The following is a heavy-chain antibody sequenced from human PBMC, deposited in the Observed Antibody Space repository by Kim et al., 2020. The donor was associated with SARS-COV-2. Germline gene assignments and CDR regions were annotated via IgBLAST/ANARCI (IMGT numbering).Heavy chain of an antibody. Sequence: ASVKVSCKASGYTFTSYAMNWVRQAPGEGLEWMGWINTNTGNPTYAQGFTGRFVFSLDTSVSTAYLQISSLKAEDTAVYYCARELENLSILPDYVWGSYRYAFDIWGQGTMVTVSS. D-gene: IGHD3-16*02. CDR3: ARELENLSILPDYVWGSYRYAFDI. J-gene: IGHJ3*02. CDR1: GYTFTSYA. CDR2: INTNTGNP. V-gene: IGHV7-4-1*02.